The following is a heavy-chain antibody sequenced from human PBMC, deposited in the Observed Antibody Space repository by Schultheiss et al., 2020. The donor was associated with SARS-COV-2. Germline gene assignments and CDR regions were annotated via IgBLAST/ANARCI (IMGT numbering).Heavy chain of an antibody. D-gene: IGHD6-19*01. CDR3: PRDYMQWLASYYFEY. V-gene: IGHV3-33*01. CDR2: IWYDGSNK. Sequence: GGSLRLSCAASGFTFSSYAMHWVRQAPGKGLEWVAVIWYDGSNKYYADSVKGRFTISRDNSKNTLYLEMNSLRAEDTAVYYCPRDYMQWLASYYFEYWGQGSLVTVSS. CDR1: GFTFSSYA. J-gene: IGHJ4*02.